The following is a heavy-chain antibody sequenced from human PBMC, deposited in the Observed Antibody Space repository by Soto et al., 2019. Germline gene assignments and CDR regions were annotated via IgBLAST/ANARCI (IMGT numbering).Heavy chain of an antibody. V-gene: IGHV4-59*01. CDR2: IYYSGST. CDR1: GGSISSYY. CDR3: ARAGDGDSSGYYYLFDY. D-gene: IGHD3-22*01. Sequence: SETLSLTCTVSGGSISSYYWSWIRQPPGKGLEWIGYIYYSGSTNYNPSLKSRVTISVDTSKNQFSLKLSSVTAADTAVYYCARAGDGDSSGYYYLFDYWGQGTLVTVS. J-gene: IGHJ4*02.